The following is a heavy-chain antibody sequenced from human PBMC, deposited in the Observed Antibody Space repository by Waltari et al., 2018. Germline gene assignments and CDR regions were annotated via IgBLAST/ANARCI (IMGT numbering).Heavy chain of an antibody. CDR2: IHPNSGAT. D-gene: IGHD1-26*01. Sequence: QSGPEVKKPGTSVKVSCKASGYTFTGNYIHWVRQAPGQGLEWMGWIHPNSGATDYAQKFQGRVTMTLDTSITTVYMELGWLGSEDTAIYYCARAWFNSGFDYWGQGSLVAVSS. V-gene: IGHV1-2*02. CDR1: GYTFTGNY. CDR3: ARAWFNSGFDY. J-gene: IGHJ4*02.